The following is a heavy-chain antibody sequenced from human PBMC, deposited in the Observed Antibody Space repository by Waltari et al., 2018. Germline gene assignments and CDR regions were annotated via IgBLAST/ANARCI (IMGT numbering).Heavy chain of an antibody. CDR3: ARGIAGPGDFQH. D-gene: IGHD6-13*01. CDR1: GGTFSSYA. J-gene: IGHJ1*01. V-gene: IGHV1-69*05. CDR2: IIPMFGTA. Sequence: QVQLVQSGAEVKKPGSSVKVSCKASGGTFSSYAISWVRQAPGQGLEWMGGIIPMFGTANYAQKCQGRVTITTDESHSTAYMELSSLRSEDTAVYYCARGIAGPGDFQHWGQGTLVTVSS.